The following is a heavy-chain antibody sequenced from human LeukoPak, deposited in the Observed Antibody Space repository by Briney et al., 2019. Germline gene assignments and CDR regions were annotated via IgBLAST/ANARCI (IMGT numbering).Heavy chain of an antibody. CDR2: IKHDGSEK. J-gene: IGHJ4*02. CDR3: ARDRDYYNYFEY. D-gene: IGHD3-10*01. CDR1: GFTLSRYW. V-gene: IGHV3-7*04. Sequence: GGSLRLSCAASGFTLSRYWMSWVRQAPGKGLEWVANIKHDGSEKYYVDSVKGRFTISRDNAKNPLYLQMNSLRGEDTAVYYCARDRDYYNYFEYWGQGTLVTVSS.